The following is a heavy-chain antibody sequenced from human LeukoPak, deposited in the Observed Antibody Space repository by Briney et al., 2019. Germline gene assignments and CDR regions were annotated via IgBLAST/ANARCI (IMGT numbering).Heavy chain of an antibody. J-gene: IGHJ4*02. D-gene: IGHD3-16*01. CDR1: GGSISSGSYY. V-gene: IGHV4-39*07. CDR2: IYYSGST. CDR3: ARGGKGRFTFDY. Sequence: SETLSLTCTVSGGSISSGSYYWGWIRQPPGKGLEWIGSIYYSGSTYYNPSLKSRVTISVDTSKNQFSLKLSSVTAADTAVYYCARGGKGRFTFDYWGQGTLVTVSS.